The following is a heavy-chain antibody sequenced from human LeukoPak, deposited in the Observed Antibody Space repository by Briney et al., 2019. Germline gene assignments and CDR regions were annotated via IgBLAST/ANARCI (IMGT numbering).Heavy chain of an antibody. J-gene: IGHJ3*02. CDR2: IIPIFGTA. V-gene: IGHV1-69*13. CDR3: AREKETAYYYDSSGYYDAFDI. CDR1: GGTFSSCA. D-gene: IGHD3-22*01. Sequence: SVKVSCKASGGTFSSCAISWVRQAPGQGLEWMGGIIPIFGTANYAQKFQGRVTITADDSTSTAYMELSSLRSEDTAVYYCAREKETAYYYDSSGYYDAFDIWGQGTMVTVSS.